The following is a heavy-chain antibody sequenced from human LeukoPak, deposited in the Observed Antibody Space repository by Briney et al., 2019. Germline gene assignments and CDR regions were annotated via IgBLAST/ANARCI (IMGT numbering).Heavy chain of an antibody. CDR2: IYYSGST. CDR3: ARIPIRYCSSTSCYFPNKYNWFDP. V-gene: IGHV4-59*12. CDR1: GGSISSYY. D-gene: IGHD2-2*01. Sequence: SETLSLTCTVSGGSISSYYWSWIRQPPGKGLEWIGYIYYSGSTNYNPSLKSRVTISVDTSKNQFSLKLSSVTAADTAVYYCARIPIRYCSSTSCYFPNKYNWFDPWGQGTLVTVSS. J-gene: IGHJ5*02.